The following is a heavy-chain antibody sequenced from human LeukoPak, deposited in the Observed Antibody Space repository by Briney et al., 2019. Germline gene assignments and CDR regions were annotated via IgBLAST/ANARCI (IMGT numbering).Heavy chain of an antibody. Sequence: SETLSLTCTVSGGSISSYYWSWIRQPAGKGLEWVGRIYTSGSTNYNPSLKSRVTMSVDTSKNQFSLKLSSVTAADTAVYYCARDSTGGSGSYYTYFDYWGQGTLVTVSS. CDR1: GGSISSYY. V-gene: IGHV4-4*07. J-gene: IGHJ4*02. CDR3: ARDSTGGSGSYYTYFDY. D-gene: IGHD3-10*01. CDR2: IYTSGST.